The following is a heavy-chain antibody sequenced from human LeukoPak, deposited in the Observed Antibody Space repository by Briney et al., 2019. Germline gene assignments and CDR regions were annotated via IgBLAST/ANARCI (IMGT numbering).Heavy chain of an antibody. V-gene: IGHV3-23*01. CDR3: AKGSYYDSSGSFYFDY. CDR1: GSIFSNYA. Sequence: GGSLRLSCAASGSIFSNYAMSWVRQAPGKGLEWVSAISGSGGSTYYADSVKGRFTISRDNSKNTLYVQVNSLGTEDTAAYYCAKGSYYDSSGSFYFDYWGQGTLVTVSS. D-gene: IGHD3-22*01. CDR2: ISGSGGST. J-gene: IGHJ4*02.